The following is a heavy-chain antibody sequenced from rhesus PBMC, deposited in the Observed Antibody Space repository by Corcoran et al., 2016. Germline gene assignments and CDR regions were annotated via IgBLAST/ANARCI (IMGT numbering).Heavy chain of an antibody. D-gene: IGHD6-31*01. Sequence: QVQLQESGPGVVKPSETLSLTCAVSGGSISGYYLWSWIRPPPGKGLAWIGYIYGGSGSTSYNPSLKSRVIISIDTSKNQFSLKLSSVTAADTAVYYWARALHSSGWYWYFDLRGPGTPITISS. CDR2: IYGGSGST. J-gene: IGHJ2*01. CDR1: GGSISGYYL. CDR3: ARALHSSGWYWYFDL. V-gene: IGHV4S7*01.